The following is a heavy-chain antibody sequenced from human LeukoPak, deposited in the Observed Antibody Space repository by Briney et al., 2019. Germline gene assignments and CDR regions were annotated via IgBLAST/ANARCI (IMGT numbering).Heavy chain of an antibody. CDR1: GGSISSSSSYY. CDR2: IYYSGTT. Sequence: SETLSLTCTVSGGSISSSSSYYWGWIRQPPGKGLEWIGSIYYSGTTYYNPSLQSRVSISVDTSKNQFSLKLTSVTAADTAVFYCARRGYSNYIPRGWFDPWGPGTLVTVSS. CDR3: ARRGYSNYIPRGWFDP. V-gene: IGHV4-39*07. D-gene: IGHD4-11*01. J-gene: IGHJ5*02.